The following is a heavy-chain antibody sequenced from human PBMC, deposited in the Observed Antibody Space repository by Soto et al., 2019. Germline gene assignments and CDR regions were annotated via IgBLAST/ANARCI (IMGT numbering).Heavy chain of an antibody. Sequence: PGGALRLSCADSGVTCRHSGMHWVRQFPGKGLEWVALASHDGANKFYRDSVKGRFTISRDNSKDTLFLQMHSLRPEDTAVYYCARSTGHFLQWGQGTLVTVSS. CDR2: ASHDGANK. CDR1: GVTCRHSG. D-gene: IGHD4-4*01. V-gene: IGHV3-30*03. J-gene: IGHJ4*02. CDR3: ARSTGHFLQ.